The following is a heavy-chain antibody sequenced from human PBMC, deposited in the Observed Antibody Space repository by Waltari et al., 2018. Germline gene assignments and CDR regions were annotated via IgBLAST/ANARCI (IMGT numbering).Heavy chain of an antibody. V-gene: IGHV4-59*01. CDR2: IYNGVST. J-gene: IGHJ4*02. Sequence: QVQLQESGPGLVKPSETLSLTCTVSGGSITTYYWRWLRQSPGKGLEWIGHIYNGVSTNYNPSLRSRVTISADTSKNQFSLRLTSVTAADMAVYYCARSLHSTSWWYYFAPWGQGMLVTVSS. D-gene: IGHD6-13*01. CDR3: ARSLHSTSWWYYFAP. CDR1: GGSITTYY.